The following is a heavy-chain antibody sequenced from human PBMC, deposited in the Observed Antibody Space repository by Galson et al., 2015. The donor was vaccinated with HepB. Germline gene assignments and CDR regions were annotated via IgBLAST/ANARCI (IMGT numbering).Heavy chain of an antibody. D-gene: IGHD3-10*01. CDR3: ARLQLDIDSSGSQYFDY. V-gene: IGHV5-51*01. J-gene: IGHJ4*02. CDR2: IYPGDSDT. Sequence: QSGAEVKKPGESLKISCKGSGYSFTSYWIGWVRQMPGKGLEWMGIIYPGDSDTRYSPSFQGQVTISADKSISTAYLQWSSLKASDTAMYYCARLQLDIDSSGSQYFDYWGQGTLVTVSS. CDR1: GYSFTSYW.